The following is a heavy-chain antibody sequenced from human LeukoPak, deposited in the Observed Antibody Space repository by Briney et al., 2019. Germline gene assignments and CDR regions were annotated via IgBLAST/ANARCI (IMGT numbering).Heavy chain of an antibody. CDR3: AKGRTYSGSFFDN. J-gene: IGHJ4*02. D-gene: IGHD1-26*01. Sequence: GGSLRLSCAASGFTFGTYAMNWVRQAPGKGLEWVSAISGSGGSTYYADSVKGRFTISRDNTKNTLYLQMNSLRADDTAVYYCAKGRTYSGSFFDNWGQGTLVTVSS. V-gene: IGHV3-23*01. CDR1: GFTFGTYA. CDR2: ISGSGGST.